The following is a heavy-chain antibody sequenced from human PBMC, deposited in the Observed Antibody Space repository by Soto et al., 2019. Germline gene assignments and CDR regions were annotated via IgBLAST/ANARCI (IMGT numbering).Heavy chain of an antibody. J-gene: IGHJ4*02. CDR1: GDSISISFW. CDR3: ARYDFGTFDY. D-gene: IGHD4-17*01. Sequence: SETLSLTCAVSGDSISISFWCSWVRQPPGKGLEWIGEIYHTESTVYNPSLKSRVTISLDKSKNQFSLNLDSVTAADTAVYYCARYDFGTFDYWGRGTLVTVSS. CDR2: IYHTEST. V-gene: IGHV4-4*02.